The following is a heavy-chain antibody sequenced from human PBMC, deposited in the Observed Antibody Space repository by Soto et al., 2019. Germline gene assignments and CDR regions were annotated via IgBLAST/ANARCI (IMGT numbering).Heavy chain of an antibody. CDR2: IFSSGTT. V-gene: IGHV4-30-4*01. CDR3: ERVPFPFDYHSAMDV. D-gene: IGHD3-16*01. CDR1: GDSISSGNKY. Sequence: SETLSLTCTVSGDSISSGNKYWSWMRQPPGKGLEWIGYIFSSGTTYYNPSLKSRLTMSLDASQNQFSLKLNSLTDADTAVYFCERVPFPFDYHSAMDVWGKGTRGTVS. J-gene: IGHJ6*04.